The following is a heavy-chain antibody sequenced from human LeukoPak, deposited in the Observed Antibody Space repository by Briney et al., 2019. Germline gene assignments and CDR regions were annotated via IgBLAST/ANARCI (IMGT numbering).Heavy chain of an antibody. CDR1: GYTFTGYY. CDR3: AKAMGVSGGDLADY. D-gene: IGHD1-26*01. Sequence: ASVKVSCKASGYTFTGYYMHWVRQAPGQGLEWMGWINPNSGGTNYAQKFQGRVTMTRDTSISTAYMELSRLRSDDTAVYYCAKAMGVSGGDLADYWGQGTLVTVSS. V-gene: IGHV1-2*02. CDR2: INPNSGGT. J-gene: IGHJ4*02.